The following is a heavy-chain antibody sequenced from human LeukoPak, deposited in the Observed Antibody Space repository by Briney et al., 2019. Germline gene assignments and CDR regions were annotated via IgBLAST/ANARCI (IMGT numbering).Heavy chain of an antibody. CDR3: ASHLVAGTGFRSLREYYFDY. CDR1: GSPFSSYA. V-gene: IGHV1-69*13. J-gene: IGHJ4*02. Sequence: ASVEVSRKASGSPFSSYAISWVRQAPGQGLEWMGGIIPIFGTANYAQKFQGRVTITADESTSTAYMELSSLRSEATAVYYCASHLVAGTGFRSLREYYFDYWGQGTLVTVSS. D-gene: IGHD6-19*01. CDR2: IIPIFGTA.